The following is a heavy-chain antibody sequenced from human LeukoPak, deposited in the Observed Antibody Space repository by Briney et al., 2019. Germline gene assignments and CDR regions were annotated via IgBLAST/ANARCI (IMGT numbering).Heavy chain of an antibody. CDR3: AREVTRAGEQQLDY. D-gene: IGHD6-13*01. CDR2: IYYSGST. J-gene: IGHJ4*02. V-gene: IGHV4-30-4*01. CDR1: GGSISSGDYY. Sequence: SETLSLTCTVSGGSISSGDYYWSWIRQPPGKGLEWIGYIYYSGSTYYNPSLKSRVTISVDTSKNQFSLKLSSVTAADTAVYYCAREVTRAGEQQLDYLGQGTLVTVSS.